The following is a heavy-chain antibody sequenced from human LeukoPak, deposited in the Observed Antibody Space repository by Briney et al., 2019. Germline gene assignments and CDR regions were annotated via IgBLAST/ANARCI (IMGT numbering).Heavy chain of an antibody. J-gene: IGHJ4*02. V-gene: IGHV3-30-3*01. CDR2: ISYDGSNK. CDR1: GFTFSSYA. Sequence: GGSLRLSCAASGFTFSSYAMHWVRQAPGKGLEWVAVISYDGSNKYYADSVKGRFTISRDNSKNTLYLQMNSLRAEDTAVYYCARDGTRLAYCGGDCYPYSDYWGQGTLVTVSS. D-gene: IGHD2-21*02. CDR3: ARDGTRLAYCGGDCYPYSDY.